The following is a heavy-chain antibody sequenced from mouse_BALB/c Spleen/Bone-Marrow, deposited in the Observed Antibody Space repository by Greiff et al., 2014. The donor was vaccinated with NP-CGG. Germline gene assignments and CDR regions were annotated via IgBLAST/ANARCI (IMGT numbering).Heavy chain of an antibody. CDR3: ARWDSSGYVGFAY. J-gene: IGHJ3*01. Sequence: VQLQQSGAELVRPGALVKLSCKASGFNIKDYYMHWVKQRPEQGLEWIGLIDPENGNTIYDPKFQGKASITPDTSSNTAYLQLSSLTSEDTAVYYCARWDSSGYVGFAYWGQGTLVTVSA. CDR2: IDPENGNT. V-gene: IGHV14-1*02. CDR1: GFNIKDYY. D-gene: IGHD3-2*01.